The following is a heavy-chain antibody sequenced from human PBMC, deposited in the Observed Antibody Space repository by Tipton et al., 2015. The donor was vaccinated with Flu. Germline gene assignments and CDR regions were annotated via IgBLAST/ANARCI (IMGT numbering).Heavy chain of an antibody. D-gene: IGHD2-21*01. CDR1: TFSVSGIVY. J-gene: IGHJ4*02. CDR2: FYPGGTS. CDR3: ARLEGAFEGGHCVGSNCWINF. Sequence: TLSLTCSVSTFSVSGIVYWGWIRQPPGKGLEWLGSFYPGGTSYYNPSLRSRVTISLDTSKGQSSLNLRSVTAGDTAVYYCARLEGAFEGGHCVGSNCWINFWGQGTLVTVSS. V-gene: IGHV4-38-2*01.